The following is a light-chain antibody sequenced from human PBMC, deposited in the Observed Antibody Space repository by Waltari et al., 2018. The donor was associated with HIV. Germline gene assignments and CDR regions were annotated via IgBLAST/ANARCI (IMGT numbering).Light chain of an antibody. CDR3: QAGDSSAAAV. J-gene: IGLJ3*02. V-gene: IGLV3-1*01. CDR2: QDS. Sequence: SYELTQPPSVSVSPGQTASITCSGDKLGDKYACWYQQKPGQSPVLVIYQDSKRPSGIPERFSGSNSWNTATLTISGTQAMDESDYYCQAGDSSAAAVFGGGTKLTVL. CDR1: KLGDKY.